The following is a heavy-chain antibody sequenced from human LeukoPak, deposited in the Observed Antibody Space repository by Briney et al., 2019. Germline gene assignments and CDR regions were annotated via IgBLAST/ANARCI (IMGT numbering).Heavy chain of an antibody. CDR1: GFTFSSYA. CDR3: AKVTTPYCSSTSCFPSDAFDI. D-gene: IGHD2-2*01. CDR2: ISYDGSNK. J-gene: IGHJ3*02. Sequence: GGSLRLSCAASGFTFSSYAMSWVRQAPGKGLEWVAVISYDGSNKYYADSVKGRFTISRDNSKNTLYLQMNSLRAEDTAVYYCAKVTTPYCSSTSCFPSDAFDIWGQGTMVTVSS. V-gene: IGHV3-30-3*01.